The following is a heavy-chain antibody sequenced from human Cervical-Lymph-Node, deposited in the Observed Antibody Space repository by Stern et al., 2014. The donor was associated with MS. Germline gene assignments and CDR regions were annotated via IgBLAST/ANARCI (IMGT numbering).Heavy chain of an antibody. Sequence: QVQLQESGPGLVKPSGTLTLTCAVSGGSISSFNWWSWVRQPPGKGLEWIGEIYQSESTNYNPSLKSRVSISMDESKNHFSLKLNSVTAADTAVYYCARDLDTALVTGYWGQGILVTVSS. CDR1: GGSISSFNW. V-gene: IGHV4-4*02. CDR2: IYQSEST. D-gene: IGHD5-18*01. J-gene: IGHJ4*02. CDR3: ARDLDTALVTGY.